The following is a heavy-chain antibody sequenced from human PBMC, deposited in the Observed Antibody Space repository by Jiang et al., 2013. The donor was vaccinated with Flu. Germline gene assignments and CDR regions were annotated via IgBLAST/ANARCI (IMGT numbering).Heavy chain of an antibody. D-gene: IGHD3-10*02. CDR2: ISSSSSYI. CDR3: AREGKNSNIFGYYYYGMDV. J-gene: IGHJ6*02. CDR1: GFTFSSYS. V-gene: IGHV3-21*01. Sequence: VQLLESGGGLVKPGGSLRLSCAASGFTFSSYSMNWVRQAPGKGLEWVSSISSSSSYIYYADSVKGRFTISRDNAKNSLYLQMNSLRAEDTAVYYCAREGKNSNIFGYYYYGMDVWGQGTTVTVSS.